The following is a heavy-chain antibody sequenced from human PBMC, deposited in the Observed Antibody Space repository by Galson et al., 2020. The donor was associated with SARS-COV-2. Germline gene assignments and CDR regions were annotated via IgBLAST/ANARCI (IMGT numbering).Heavy chain of an antibody. D-gene: IGHD3-9*01. J-gene: IGHJ4*02. CDR1: GFTFDDYA. V-gene: IGHV3-9*01. CDR2: ISWNSGSI. CDR3: AKNDRGD. Sequence: SLKISCAASGFTFDDYAMHWVRQAPGKGLEWVSGISWNSGSIGYADSVKGRFTISRDNAKNSLYLQMNSLRAEDTALYYCAKNDRGDWGQGTLVTVSS.